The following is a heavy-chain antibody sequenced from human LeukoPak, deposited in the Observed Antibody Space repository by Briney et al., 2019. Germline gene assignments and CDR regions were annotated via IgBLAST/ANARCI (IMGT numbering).Heavy chain of an antibody. J-gene: IGHJ3*01. CDR2: IYYSGST. Sequence: SETLSLTCTVSGGSISSSSYYWGWIRQPPGKGLEWIGSIYYSGSTYYNPSLKSRVTISVDTSKNQFSLKLSSVTAADTAVYYCARGGITMVRGVILWGQGTMVTVSS. V-gene: IGHV4-39*07. CDR3: ARGGITMVRGVIL. D-gene: IGHD3-10*01. CDR1: GGSISSSSYY.